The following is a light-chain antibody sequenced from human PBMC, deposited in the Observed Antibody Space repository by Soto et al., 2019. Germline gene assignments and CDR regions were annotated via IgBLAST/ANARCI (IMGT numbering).Light chain of an antibody. V-gene: IGKV3-20*01. Sequence: EVVLTQSPGTLSLSPGERATLSCRAIQSVRGNYLAWYQQKPGQAPRLLIYGASSRATGIPDRFSASGSGTDFTLTISRLEPEDFAVYYCQQYGSSACTFGQGTKV. CDR1: QSVRGNY. J-gene: IGKJ1*01. CDR2: GAS. CDR3: QQYGSSACT.